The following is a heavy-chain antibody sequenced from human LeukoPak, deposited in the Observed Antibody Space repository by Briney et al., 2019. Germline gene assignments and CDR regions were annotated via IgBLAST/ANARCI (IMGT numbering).Heavy chain of an antibody. D-gene: IGHD2-15*01. V-gene: IGHV4-39*01. CDR3: ARRAAYTPNWFDP. Sequence: PSETLSLTCTVSGGSISSYYWGWIRQSPGKGLEWIGTIYYSGSTNYNPSLKSRVIISVDMSKNQFSLRLSSVTVADTAVYYCARRAAYTPNWFDPWGQGTLVTVSS. CDR1: GGSISSYY. CDR2: IYYSGST. J-gene: IGHJ5*02.